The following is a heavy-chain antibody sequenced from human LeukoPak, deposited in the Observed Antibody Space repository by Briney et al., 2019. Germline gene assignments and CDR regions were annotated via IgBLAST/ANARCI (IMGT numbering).Heavy chain of an antibody. CDR1: GGSISSYY. CDR3: ASYSGSYAYYGY. J-gene: IGHJ4*02. V-gene: IGHV4-4*07. Sequence: SETLSLTCTVSGGSISSYYWTWIRQPAGKGLEWIGRIYSSGSTNYNPSLKSRVTMSVDTSKNQFSLKLSSVTAADTAVYYCASYSGSYAYYGYWGQGTLVTVSS. CDR2: IYSSGST. D-gene: IGHD1-26*01.